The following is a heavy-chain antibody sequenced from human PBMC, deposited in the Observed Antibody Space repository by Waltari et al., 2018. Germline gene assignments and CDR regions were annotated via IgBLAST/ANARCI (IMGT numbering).Heavy chain of an antibody. CDR2: IYHSGST. CDR1: GYSISSGYY. D-gene: IGHD5-12*01. J-gene: IGHJ4*02. Sequence: QVQLQESGPGLVKPSETLSLTCAVSGYSISSGYYWGWIRQPPGKGLEWIGSIYHSGSTYYNPALKSRVTISVDTSKNQFSLKLSSVTAADTAVYYCARRRWLRLGFDYWGQGTLVTVSS. V-gene: IGHV4-38-2*01. CDR3: ARRRWLRLGFDY.